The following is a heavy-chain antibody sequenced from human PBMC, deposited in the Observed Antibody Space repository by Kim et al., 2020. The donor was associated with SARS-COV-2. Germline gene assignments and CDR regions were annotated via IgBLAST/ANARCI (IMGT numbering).Heavy chain of an antibody. D-gene: IGHD1-26*01. CDR3: ARSPRYYISARD. Sequence: SETLSLTCTVSGGSISSYYWSWIRQPPGKGLEWIGYIYYSGSADYNLSLKSRVTISVDTSRNQFSLRLSSVTASDTAVYYCARSPRYYISARDCGQGTLV. V-gene: IGHV4-59*01. CDR2: IYYSGSA. CDR1: GGSISSYY. J-gene: IGHJ4*02.